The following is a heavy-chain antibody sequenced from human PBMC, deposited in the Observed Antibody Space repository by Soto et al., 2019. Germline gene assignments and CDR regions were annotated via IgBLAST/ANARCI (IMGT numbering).Heavy chain of an antibody. Sequence: EVQLVESGGGLVQPGGSLRLSCAASGFTFSSYSMNWVRQAPGKGLEWVSYISSSSSTIYYADSVKGRFTISRDNAKNALYLQMNGLRDEDTAVYYCARGPNIAVAGGVDYWGQGTLVTVSS. CDR2: ISSSSSTI. J-gene: IGHJ4*02. V-gene: IGHV3-48*02. CDR3: ARGPNIAVAGGVDY. CDR1: GFTFSSYS. D-gene: IGHD6-19*01.